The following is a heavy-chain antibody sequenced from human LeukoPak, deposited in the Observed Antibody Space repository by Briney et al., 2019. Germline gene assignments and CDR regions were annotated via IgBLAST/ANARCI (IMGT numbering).Heavy chain of an antibody. CDR1: GGSISSYY. CDR2: IYTSGST. V-gene: IGHV4-4*07. CDR3: ARELGGWWSLKRPDDAFDI. Sequence: PSETLSLTCTVSGGSISSYYWSWIRQPAGKGLEWIGRIYTSGSTNYNSSLKSRVTMSVDTSKNQFSLKLSSVTAADTAVYYCARELGGWWSLKRPDDAFDIWGQGTMVTVSS. J-gene: IGHJ3*02. D-gene: IGHD2-8*02.